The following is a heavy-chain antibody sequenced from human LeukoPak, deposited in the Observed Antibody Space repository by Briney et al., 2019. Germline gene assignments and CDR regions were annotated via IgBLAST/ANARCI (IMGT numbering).Heavy chain of an antibody. CDR1: GYTFTSYW. CDR3: AKVSGYSIDY. V-gene: IGHV5-51*01. D-gene: IGHD6-13*01. Sequence: GESLKISCKGSGYTFTSYWIAWSRQMPGKGLEWMGIIYPGNSDTRYSPSFRGQVTMSVDKSISTAHLKWSGLRASDTAMYYCAKVSGYSIDYWGLGTLVTVSS. CDR2: IYPGNSDT. J-gene: IGHJ4*02.